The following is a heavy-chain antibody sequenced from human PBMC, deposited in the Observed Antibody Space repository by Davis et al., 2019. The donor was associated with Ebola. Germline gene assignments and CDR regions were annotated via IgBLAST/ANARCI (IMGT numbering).Heavy chain of an antibody. CDR3: ARGIFCSGGSCYSGNWADP. CDR1: GGSISSSNW. V-gene: IGHV4-4*02. J-gene: IGHJ5*02. D-gene: IGHD2-15*01. Sequence: MPSETLSLTCAVSGGSISSSNWWSWVRQPPGKGLEWIGEIYHSGTTNYNPSLRSRVTVSVDKSKNQFSLKLASVTAADTAVYYCARGIFCSGGSCYSGNWADPWGQGTLVTVSS. CDR2: IYHSGTT.